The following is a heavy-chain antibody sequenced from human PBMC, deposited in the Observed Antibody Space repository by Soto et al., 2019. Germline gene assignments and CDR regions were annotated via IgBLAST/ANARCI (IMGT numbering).Heavy chain of an antibody. CDR2: INKDGSYK. CDR1: GFTFSDDW. D-gene: IGHD1-1*01. Sequence: PWGSLRLSCATSGFTFSDDWMHWVRQAPGKGLVWVSRINKDGSYKNYADFVEGRFTISRDDARSELYLQMDRLRAEDTAVYYCARGGLEPFDYLGQGALVTVSS. J-gene: IGHJ4*02. CDR3: ARGGLEPFDY. V-gene: IGHV3-74*01.